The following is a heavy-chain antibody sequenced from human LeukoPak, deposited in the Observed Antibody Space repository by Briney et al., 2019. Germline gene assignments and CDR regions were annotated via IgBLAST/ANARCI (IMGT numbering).Heavy chain of an antibody. CDR2: IYTSGTT. J-gene: IGHJ5*02. Sequence: LSETLSLTCTVSGASISSYYWSWIRQSAGKGLEWIGLIYTSGTTNYNPSLKSRVTMSVDTSKNQFSLKLSSVTAADTAVYYCVRHLYWRNWFDPLGQGALVTDSS. V-gene: IGHV4-4*07. CDR3: VRHLYWRNWFDP. D-gene: IGHD2-2*02. CDR1: GASISSYY.